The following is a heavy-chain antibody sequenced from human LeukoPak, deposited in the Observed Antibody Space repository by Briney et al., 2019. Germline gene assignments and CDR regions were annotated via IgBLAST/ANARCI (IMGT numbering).Heavy chain of an antibody. Sequence: PGGSLRLSCAASGFTFDDYGMSWVRQAPGKGLEWVSGINWSGGSTGYADSVKGRFTISRDNAKNSLYLQMNSLRAEATALYYCARVYYDHVMGPTTHFDYWGQGTLVTVSS. V-gene: IGHV3-20*04. D-gene: IGHD3-16*01. CDR3: ARVYYDHVMGPTTHFDY. J-gene: IGHJ4*02. CDR1: GFTFDDYG. CDR2: INWSGGST.